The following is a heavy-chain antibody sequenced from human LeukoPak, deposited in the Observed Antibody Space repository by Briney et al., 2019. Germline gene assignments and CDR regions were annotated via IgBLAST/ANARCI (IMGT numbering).Heavy chain of an antibody. CDR3: ARSGGPGTYHQLRYNWFDP. CDR2: ITTISHYI. Sequence: GGSLRLSCAASGFTLSDYHMSWVRQAPGKGLEWLSSITTISHYIYYAGAVMGRFTISRDNAKNSLYLQMNSLRGEDTAVYYCARSGGPGTYHQLRYNWFDPWGQGTLVTVSS. CDR1: GFTLSDYH. J-gene: IGHJ5*02. V-gene: IGHV3-21*01. D-gene: IGHD3-10*01.